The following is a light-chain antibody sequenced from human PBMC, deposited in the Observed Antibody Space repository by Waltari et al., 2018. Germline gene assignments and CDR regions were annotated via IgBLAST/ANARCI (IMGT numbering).Light chain of an antibody. CDR3: SSYTSSSLYV. CDR1: SSDVGFYNY. Sequence: QSALTQPASVSGSPGQSITISCTGTSSDVGFYNYVSWYQHSPCKAPKLIIYEVSDRPSGVSNRFSGSKSGNTASLTISGLQAEDEADYYCSSYTSSSLYVFGTGTKVTVL. J-gene: IGLJ1*01. V-gene: IGLV2-14*01. CDR2: EVS.